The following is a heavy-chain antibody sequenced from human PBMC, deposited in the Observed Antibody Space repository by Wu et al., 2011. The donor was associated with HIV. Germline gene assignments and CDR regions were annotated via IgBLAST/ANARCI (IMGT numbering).Heavy chain of an antibody. Sequence: QTLSLTCTVSGGSISSGDYYWNWIRQPQGRLEYIGYIFSNGNTYYNPSLKSRISISVDTSKNQFSLKLSSVTAADTAVYYCARSGVEMATIQEVDWYFDLWGRGTLVTVSS. V-gene: IGHV4-30-4*08. CDR2: IFSNGNT. CDR3: ARSGVEMATIQEVDWYFDL. J-gene: IGHJ2*01. CDR1: GGSISSGDYY. D-gene: IGHD5-24*01.